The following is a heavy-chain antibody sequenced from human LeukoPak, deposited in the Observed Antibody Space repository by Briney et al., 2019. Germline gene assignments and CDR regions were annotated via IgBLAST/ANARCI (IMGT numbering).Heavy chain of an antibody. Sequence: GGSLRLSCSASGFTLSSYAMHWVRQAPGKGLEYVSAISPDGGNTYYADSVKGRFSISRDNSKNTLYLQMSSLRPEDTAVYYCVPKGTEGYWGQGTLVTVSS. CDR3: VPKGTEGY. CDR2: ISPDGGNT. J-gene: IGHJ4*02. V-gene: IGHV3-64D*06. CDR1: GFTLSSYA.